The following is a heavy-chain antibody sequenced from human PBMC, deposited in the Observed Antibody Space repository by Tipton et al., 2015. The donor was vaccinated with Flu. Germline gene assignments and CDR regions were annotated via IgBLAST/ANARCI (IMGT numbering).Heavy chain of an antibody. CDR1: GFTFSSYE. Sequence: SLRLSCAASGFTFSSYEMNWVRQAPGKGLEWVSYISSSGSTIYYADSVKGRFTISRDNAKNSLYLQMNSLRAEDTAVYYCARDGYYDSSGYYYLYYYYYGMDVCGQGTTVTVSS. CDR2: ISSSGSTI. CDR3: ARDGYYDSSGYYYLYYYYYGMDV. V-gene: IGHV3-48*03. J-gene: IGHJ6*02. D-gene: IGHD3-22*01.